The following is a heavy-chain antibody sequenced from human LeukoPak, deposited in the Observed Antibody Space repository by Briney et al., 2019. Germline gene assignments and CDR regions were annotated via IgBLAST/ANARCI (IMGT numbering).Heavy chain of an antibody. CDR1: GYTFTSYY. Sequence: GASVKVSCTASGYTFTSYYMHWVRQAPGQGLEWMGIINPSGGSTSYAQKFQGRVAMTTDTSTSTVYMELSSLRSEDTAVYYCARDSVVVAATPRLYYYYYYLDVWGKGTTVTVSS. CDR3: ARDSVVVAATPRLYYYYYYLDV. D-gene: IGHD2-15*01. V-gene: IGHV1-46*01. J-gene: IGHJ6*03. CDR2: INPSGGST.